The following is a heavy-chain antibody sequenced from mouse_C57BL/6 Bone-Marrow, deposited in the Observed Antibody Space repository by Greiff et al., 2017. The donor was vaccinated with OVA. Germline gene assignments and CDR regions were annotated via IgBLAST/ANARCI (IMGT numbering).Heavy chain of an antibody. Sequence: EVQLQQSGTVLARPGASVKMSCKTSGYTFTSYWMHWVKQRPGQGLEWIGAIYPGNSDTSYNQKFKGKAKLTAVTSASTAYMELSSLTNEDSAVYYWTRGRGYDYRFAYWGQGTLVTVSA. CDR1: GYTFTSYW. CDR2: IYPGNSDT. CDR3: TRGRGYDYRFAY. D-gene: IGHD2-4*01. J-gene: IGHJ3*01. V-gene: IGHV1-5*01.